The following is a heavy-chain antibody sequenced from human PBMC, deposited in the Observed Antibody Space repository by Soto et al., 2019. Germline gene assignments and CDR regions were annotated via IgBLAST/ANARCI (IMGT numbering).Heavy chain of an antibody. V-gene: IGHV1-18*01. Sequence: GASVKVSCKTSNNNFDSDGITWVRQAPGQGLEWMGWIYVSNGYTNYAQKFEDRVTLTTDTSTRTVYMELRSLRSDDTAVYYCANRGNPLMDLWGQGTTVTVSS. CDR1: NNNFDSDG. CDR3: ANRGNPLMDL. J-gene: IGHJ6*02. CDR2: IYVSNGYT.